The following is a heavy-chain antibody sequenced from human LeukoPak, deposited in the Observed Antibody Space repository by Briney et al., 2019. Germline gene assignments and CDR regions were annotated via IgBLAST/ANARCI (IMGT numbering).Heavy chain of an antibody. CDR1: GGSISSYY. CDR3: ARASGNYGDYAREYDY. J-gene: IGHJ4*02. Sequence: PSETLSLTCTVSGGSISSYYWSWIRQPPGKGLEWIGYIYYSGSTNYNPSLKSRVTISVDTSKNQFSLKLSSVTAADTAVYYCARASGNYGDYAREYDYWGQGTLVTVSS. CDR2: IYYSGST. V-gene: IGHV4-59*01. D-gene: IGHD4-17*01.